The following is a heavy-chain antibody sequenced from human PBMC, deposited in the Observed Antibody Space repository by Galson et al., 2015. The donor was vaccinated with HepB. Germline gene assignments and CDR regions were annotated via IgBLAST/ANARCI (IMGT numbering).Heavy chain of an antibody. CDR2: IRSKANNYAT. D-gene: IGHD3-9*01. CDR1: GFTFSGSA. J-gene: IGHJ5*02. CDR3: TRPHYDLLTGRRRFDP. V-gene: IGHV3-73*01. Sequence: SLRLSCAASGFTFSGSAIHWVRQASGKGLEWVGRIRSKANNYATVYSASVKGRFTISRDDSKNTAFLQMNSLKMEDTAVYYCTRPHYDLLTGRRRFDPWGQGTLVTVSP.